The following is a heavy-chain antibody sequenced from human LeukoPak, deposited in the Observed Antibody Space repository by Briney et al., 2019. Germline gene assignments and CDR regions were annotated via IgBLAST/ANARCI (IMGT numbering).Heavy chain of an antibody. CDR2: ISWNSGSI. J-gene: IGHJ3*02. CDR1: GFTFDDYA. Sequence: PGGSLRLSCAASGFTFDDYAMHWVRQAPGKGLEWVSGISWNSGSIGYADSVKGRFTISRDNAKNSLYLQMNGLRAEDTAIFYCAKSLFTSATGTGRAFHIWGQGTRVTVSS. V-gene: IGHV3-9*01. CDR3: AKSLFTSATGTGRAFHI. D-gene: IGHD1-1*01.